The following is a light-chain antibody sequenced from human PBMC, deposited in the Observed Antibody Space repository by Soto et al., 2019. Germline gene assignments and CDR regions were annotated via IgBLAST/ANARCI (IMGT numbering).Light chain of an antibody. J-gene: IGLJ1*01. CDR3: FSFTSTSAHV. CDR1: SSDVGGYNY. Sequence: QSVLTQPASVSGSPGQSITISCTGTSSDVGGYNYVSWYQQHPGKVPKLIIHEVSNRPSGVSNRFSGSKSGNTASLTISGLQTEDEAGYFCFSFTSTSAHVFGTGTKVNVL. V-gene: IGLV2-14*01. CDR2: EVS.